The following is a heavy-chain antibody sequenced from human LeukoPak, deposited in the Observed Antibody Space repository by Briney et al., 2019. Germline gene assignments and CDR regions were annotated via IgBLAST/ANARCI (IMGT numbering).Heavy chain of an antibody. CDR3: ARLRGSYGGDAFDI. J-gene: IGHJ3*02. V-gene: IGHV4-39*01. D-gene: IGHD1-26*01. CDR1: GGFISNSRYS. Sequence: PSETLSLTCAVSGGFISNSRYSWGWIRQPPGKGLEWIGTTSYSGSAYYNPSLKSRVTMPVDTSKNQFSLKLSSVTAADTAVYYCARLRGSYGGDAFDIWGQGTVVTVSS. CDR2: TSYSGSA.